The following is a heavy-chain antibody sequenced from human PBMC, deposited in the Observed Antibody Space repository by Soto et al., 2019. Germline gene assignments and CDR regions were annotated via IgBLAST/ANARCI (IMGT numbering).Heavy chain of an antibody. V-gene: IGHV3-30*18. CDR2: ISYDGSNK. J-gene: IGHJ4*02. Sequence: QVQLVESGGGVVQPGRSLRLSCAASGFTFSSYGMHWVRQAPGKGLAWVAVISYDGSNKYYADSVKGRFTIPRDNSKNTLYMQMNSLRAEDRAVYYCAKPLRFWEWLSANFDYWGQGTLVNVSS. CDR3: AKPLRFWEWLSANFDY. CDR1: GFTFSSYG. D-gene: IGHD3-3*01.